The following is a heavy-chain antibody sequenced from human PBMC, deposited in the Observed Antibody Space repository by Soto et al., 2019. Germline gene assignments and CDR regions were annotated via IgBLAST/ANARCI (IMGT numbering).Heavy chain of an antibody. CDR1: GDSITGDNW. CDR2: IHHSGAT. Sequence: QVQLQESGPGLVQPSGTLSLTCAVSGDSITGDNWWSWVRQPPGKGLEWIGEIHHSGATNYNPSLKSRVTKSVDKSKNQFSLKLNSVTAADTAMFYCATQGFYRMGVWGRGTTVTVSS. CDR3: ATQGFYRMGV. J-gene: IGHJ6*02. V-gene: IGHV4-4*02.